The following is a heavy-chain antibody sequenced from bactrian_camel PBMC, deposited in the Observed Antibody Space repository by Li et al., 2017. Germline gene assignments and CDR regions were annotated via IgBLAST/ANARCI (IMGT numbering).Heavy chain of an antibody. D-gene: IGHD2*01. J-gene: IGHJ4*01. Sequence: SLKLSCVASGLRVEFGRWGMGWFRQPPGKEREGVAAIYPRGAITYYSDSVKGRFTISLDNAKTTVYLQMDNLEPGDTAMYYCAAGGALPLMASRYTYWGQGTQVTVS. CDR3: AAGGALPLMASRYTY. CDR1: GLRVEFGRWG. V-gene: IGHV3S40*01. CDR2: IYPRGAIT.